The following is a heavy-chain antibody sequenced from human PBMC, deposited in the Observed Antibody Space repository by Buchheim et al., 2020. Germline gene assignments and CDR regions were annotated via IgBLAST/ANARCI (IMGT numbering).Heavy chain of an antibody. Sequence: QVQLQQWGAGLLKPSETLSLTCAVYGESFSGYYWSWIRQPPGKGLEWIGEINHSGSTNYNPSLKSRVTMSVDTSQNQFSLRLSSVTVADTAGYYCARVFRITMVRGVYYMDVWGKGTT. CDR1: GESFSGYY. CDR3: ARVFRITMVRGVYYMDV. CDR2: INHSGST. J-gene: IGHJ6*03. D-gene: IGHD3-10*01. V-gene: IGHV4-34*01.